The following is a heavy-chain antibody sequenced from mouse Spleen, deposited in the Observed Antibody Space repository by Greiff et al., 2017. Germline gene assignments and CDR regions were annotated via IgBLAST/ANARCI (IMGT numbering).Heavy chain of an antibody. J-gene: IGHJ2*01. V-gene: IGHV5-9-3*01. CDR2: ISSGGSYT. D-gene: IGHD1-1*01. Sequence: DVLLVESGGGLVKPGGSLNLSCAASGFPFSSYAMSWVRQTPEKRLEWVATISSGGSYTYYPDSVKGRFTISRDNAKNTLYLQMSSLRSEDTAMYYCARQGYGSRNYFDYWGQGTTLTVSS. CDR1: GFPFSSYA. CDR3: ARQGYGSRNYFDY.